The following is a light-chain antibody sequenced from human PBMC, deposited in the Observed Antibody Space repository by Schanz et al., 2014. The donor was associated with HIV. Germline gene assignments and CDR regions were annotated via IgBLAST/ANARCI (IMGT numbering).Light chain of an antibody. J-gene: IGLJ2*01. CDR2: EVN. CDR3: CSYAGTSTFVV. CDR1: SSDVGGYNY. V-gene: IGLV2-8*01. Sequence: QSALTQPPSASGSPGQSVTISCTGTSSDVGGYNYVSWYQQNPGKAPKLMIYEVNKRPSGVPDRFSGSKSGNTASLTVSGLQAEDEADYYCCSYAGTSTFVVFGGGTKPTVL.